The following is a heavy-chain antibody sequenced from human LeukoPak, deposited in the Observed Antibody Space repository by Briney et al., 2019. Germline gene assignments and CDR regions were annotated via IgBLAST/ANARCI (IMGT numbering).Heavy chain of an antibody. V-gene: IGHV3-20*04. D-gene: IGHD2-15*01. CDR2: INWNGVST. CDR1: GFTSDDYG. CDR3: AREDGFCSGGSCYQH. Sequence: GGSLRLSCAASGFTSDDYGMSWVRQAPGRGLEWVSFINWNGVSTDYADSVKGRFTISRDNAKNSLYLQMSSLRVEDTALYYCAREDGFCSGGSCYQHWGQGTLVTVSS. J-gene: IGHJ1*01.